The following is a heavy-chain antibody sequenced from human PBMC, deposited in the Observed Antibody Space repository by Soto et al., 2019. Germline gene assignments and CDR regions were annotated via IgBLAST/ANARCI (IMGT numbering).Heavy chain of an antibody. V-gene: IGHV1-8*01. CDR3: TRQMGYYYGSGSSASYYYYGMDV. CDR1: GYTFTSYD. Sequence: ASVKVSCKASGYTFTSYDINWVRQATGQGLEWMGWMNPNSGNTGYAQKFQGRVTMTRNTSISIAYLQMNSLKTEDTAVYYCTRQMGYYYGSGSSASYYYYGMDVWGQGTTVTRLL. J-gene: IGHJ6*02. D-gene: IGHD3-10*01. CDR2: MNPNSGNT.